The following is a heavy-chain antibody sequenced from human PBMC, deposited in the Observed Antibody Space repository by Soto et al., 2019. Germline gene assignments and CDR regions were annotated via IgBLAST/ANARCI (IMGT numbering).Heavy chain of an antibody. D-gene: IGHD3-16*01. Sequence: QVQLVQSGAELKKPGSSVKVSCKASGDTFSGYPINWVRQAPGEGLEWMGRIIPVFGSTNDAQRFEGRVTFTADESTNTAYIELRGLLSEETAVYYWARDGGFVEVKDWGPGTLVTVSS. J-gene: IGHJ4*02. CDR2: IIPVFGST. V-gene: IGHV1-69*18. CDR3: ARDGGFVEVKD. CDR1: GDTFSGYP.